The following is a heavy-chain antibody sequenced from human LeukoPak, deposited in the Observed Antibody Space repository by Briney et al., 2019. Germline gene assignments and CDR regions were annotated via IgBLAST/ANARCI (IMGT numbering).Heavy chain of an antibody. CDR1: GFTFSNYA. V-gene: IGHV3-23*01. CDR2: ISDSSCTI. D-gene: IGHD2-21*02. CDR3: AKRLGDPRAFDY. J-gene: IGHJ4*02. Sequence: PGVSLRLSCAASGFTFSNYAMNWVRQPPGKGLECVSGISDSSCTIKYAAPVKGRFTISRDNSRNTLYLQMNSLRADDTSVYYCAKRLGDPRAFDYWGQGTLVTVSS.